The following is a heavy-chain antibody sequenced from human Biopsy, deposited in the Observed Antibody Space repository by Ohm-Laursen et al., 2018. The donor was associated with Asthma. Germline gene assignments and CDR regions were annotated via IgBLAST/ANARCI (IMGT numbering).Heavy chain of an antibody. CDR1: GGSISNSNYY. D-gene: IGHD3-3*01. Sequence: SETLSLTCTDSGGSISNSNYYWGWIRQSPGKGLEWIGESNQGGSPTFNPSLKSRVTISRDTSKNQLSLKLRSVTAADTAVYYCASGPEWYGLDVWGQGTTVTVSS. CDR3: ASGPEWYGLDV. J-gene: IGHJ6*02. CDR2: SNQGGSP. V-gene: IGHV4-39*01.